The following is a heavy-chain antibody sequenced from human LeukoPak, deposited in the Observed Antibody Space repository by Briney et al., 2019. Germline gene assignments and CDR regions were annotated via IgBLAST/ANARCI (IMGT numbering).Heavy chain of an antibody. V-gene: IGHV3-21*01. J-gene: IGHJ4*02. CDR2: ISSSSSYI. CDR3: ARDSADSSGAY. Sequence: GGSLRLSCAASGFTVSSNYMSWVRQAPGKGLEWVSSISSSSSYIYYADSVKGRFTISRDNAKNSLYLQMNSLRAEDTAVYYCARDSADSSGAYWGQGTLVTVSS. D-gene: IGHD6-19*01. CDR1: GFTVSSNY.